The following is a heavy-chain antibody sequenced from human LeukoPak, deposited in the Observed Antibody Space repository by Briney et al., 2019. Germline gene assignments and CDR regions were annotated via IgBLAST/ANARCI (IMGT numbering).Heavy chain of an antibody. Sequence: SVKVSCKASGGTFSSYAISWVRQAPGQGLEWMGGIIPIFGTANYAQKFQARVTMTTDTSTTTAYMELRSLRSDDTAVYYCAKDRGWQYADYETVAVEHWGQGTLVTVSS. V-gene: IGHV1-69*05. D-gene: IGHD4-17*01. CDR1: GGTFSSYA. J-gene: IGHJ4*02. CDR2: IIPIFGTA. CDR3: AKDRGWQYADYETVAVEH.